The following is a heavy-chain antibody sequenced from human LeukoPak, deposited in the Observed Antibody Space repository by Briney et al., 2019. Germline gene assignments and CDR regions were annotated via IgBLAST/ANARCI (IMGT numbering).Heavy chain of an antibody. CDR3: ARGNRDRITGTTSFDY. CDR2: ISSSSSYI. J-gene: IGHJ4*02. D-gene: IGHD1-20*01. Sequence: GGSLRLSCAASRFTFSSYSMNWVRQAPGKGLEWVSSISSSSSYIYYADSVKGRFTISRDNAKNSLYLQMNSLRAEDTAVYYCARGNRDRITGTTSFDYWGQGTLVTVSS. V-gene: IGHV3-21*01. CDR1: RFTFSSYS.